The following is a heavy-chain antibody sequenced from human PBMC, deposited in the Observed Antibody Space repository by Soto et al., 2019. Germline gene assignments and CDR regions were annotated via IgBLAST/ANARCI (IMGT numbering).Heavy chain of an antibody. Sequence: VGSLRLSCAASGFTFSSCGMHWVRQAPGKGLEWVALILYDGSNKYYADSVKGRFTISRDNSRNTLSLQMNSLRAEDTAVYYCALGDYYDSSGPIASCGQRTLVTVSS. CDR2: ILYDGSNK. V-gene: IGHV3-30*03. D-gene: IGHD3-22*01. J-gene: IGHJ4*02. CDR3: ALGDYYDSSGPIAS. CDR1: GFTFSSCG.